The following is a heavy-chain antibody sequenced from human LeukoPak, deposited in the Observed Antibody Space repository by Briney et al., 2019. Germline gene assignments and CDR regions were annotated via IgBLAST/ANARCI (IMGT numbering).Heavy chain of an antibody. CDR2: IYHSGST. D-gene: IGHD5-24*01. Sequence: SETLSLTCAVSGGSISSTHWWSWVRQPPGKGLEWIGEIYHSGSTNYNPSLKSRVTISVDKSKNQFSLKLSSVTAADTAVYYCARARDGHINNWFDPWGQGTLVTVSS. V-gene: IGHV4-4*02. CDR3: ARARDGHINNWFDP. J-gene: IGHJ5*02. CDR1: GGSISSTHW.